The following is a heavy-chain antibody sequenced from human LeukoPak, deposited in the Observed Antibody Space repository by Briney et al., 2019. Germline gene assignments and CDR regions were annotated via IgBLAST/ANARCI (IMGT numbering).Heavy chain of an antibody. CDR3: AELGITMIGGV. CDR1: EFMFNNYE. D-gene: IGHD3-10*02. CDR2: ISSSGSTI. J-gene: IGHJ6*04. V-gene: IGHV3-48*03. Sequence: GGSLRLSCEVSEFMFNNYEMSWVRQAPGKGLEWLSYISSSGSTIYYADSVKGRFTISRDNAKNSLYLQMNSLRAEDTAVYYCAELGITMIGGVWGKGTTVTISS.